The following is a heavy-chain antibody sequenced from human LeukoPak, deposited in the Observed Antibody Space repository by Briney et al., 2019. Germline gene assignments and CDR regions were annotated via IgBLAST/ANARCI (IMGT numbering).Heavy chain of an antibody. CDR2: ISPDGRST. V-gene: IGHV3-74*01. D-gene: IGHD1-26*01. CDR1: GFTYGNYL. CDR3: VRGASGGHYVIDY. Sequence: GGSLRLSCAASGFTYGNYLMHWVRQAPGKGLVWVSRISPDGRSTNYADFVKGRFAVSRDNAMNTVYLQMNSLRTEDTAVYYCVRGASGGHYVIDYWGQGTLVTVSS. J-gene: IGHJ4*02.